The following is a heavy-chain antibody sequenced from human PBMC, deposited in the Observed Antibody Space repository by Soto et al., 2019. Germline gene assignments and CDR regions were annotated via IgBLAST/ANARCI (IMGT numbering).Heavy chain of an antibody. CDR2: ISGSGVRS. D-gene: IGHD3-16*01. CDR3: AKAYFVWSSEQPYYFDY. Sequence: EVQLLDSGGGLVQPGGSLRLSCAASGFTFSNYAMTWVRQGPGKGLEWVSGISGSGVRSYYADSVKGRFTISRDNSKSTLYLQMSSLRAEDTAVYYCAKAYFVWSSEQPYYFDYWGQGTLVTVSS. J-gene: IGHJ4*02. V-gene: IGHV3-23*01. CDR1: GFTFSNYA.